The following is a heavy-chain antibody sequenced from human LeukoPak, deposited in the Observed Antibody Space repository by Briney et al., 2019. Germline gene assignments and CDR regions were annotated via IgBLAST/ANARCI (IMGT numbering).Heavy chain of an antibody. CDR1: GGSISSGDYY. J-gene: IGHJ4*02. CDR2: IYYSGST. Sequence: SETLSLTCTVSGGSISSGDYYWSWIRQPPGKGLEWIGYIYYSGSTYYNPSLKSRVTISVDTPKNQFSLKLSSVTAADTAVYYCARDSGWLRFDHWGQGTLVTVSS. V-gene: IGHV4-30-4*02. D-gene: IGHD3-10*01. CDR3: ARDSGWLRFDH.